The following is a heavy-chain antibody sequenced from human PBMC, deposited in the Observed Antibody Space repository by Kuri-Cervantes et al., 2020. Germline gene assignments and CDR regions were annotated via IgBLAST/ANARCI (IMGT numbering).Heavy chain of an antibody. V-gene: IGHV4-59*08. CDR3: ARRAKPGNYYDSSGYYYSEEVDY. J-gene: IGHJ4*02. D-gene: IGHD3-22*01. CDR1: GGSISSYY. Sequence: SETLSLTCTVSGGSISSYYWSWIRQPPGKGLEWIGYIYYSGSTNYNPSLKSRVTISVDTSKNQFSLKLSSVTAADTAVYYCARRAKPGNYYDSSGYYYSEEVDYWGQGTLVTVSS. CDR2: IYYSGST.